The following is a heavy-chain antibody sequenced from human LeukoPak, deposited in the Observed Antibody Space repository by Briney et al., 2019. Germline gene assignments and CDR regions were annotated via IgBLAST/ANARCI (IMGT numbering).Heavy chain of an antibody. V-gene: IGHV3-33*01. Sequence: PGGSLRLSCAASGFTFSSYGMHWVRQAPGKGLEWVAVIWYDGGNKYYADSVKGRFTISRDNSKNTLYLQMNSLRAEDTAVYYCARDGRRYCTNGVCSYFDYWGQGTLVTVSS. J-gene: IGHJ4*02. CDR1: GFTFSSYG. D-gene: IGHD2-8*01. CDR3: ARDGRRYCTNGVCSYFDY. CDR2: IWYDGGNK.